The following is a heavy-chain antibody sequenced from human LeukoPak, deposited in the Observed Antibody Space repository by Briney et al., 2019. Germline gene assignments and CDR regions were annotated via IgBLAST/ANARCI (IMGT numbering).Heavy chain of an antibody. CDR1: GFTFSSYA. J-gene: IGHJ4*02. V-gene: IGHV3-30*04. Sequence: RGSLRLSCAASGFTFSSYAMHWVRQAPGKGLEWVAVISYDGSNKYYADSVKGRFTISRDNSKNTLYLQMNSLRAEDTAVYYCAREPYYYGSGSYCFDYWGQGTLVTVSS. D-gene: IGHD3-10*01. CDR2: ISYDGSNK. CDR3: AREPYYYGSGSYCFDY.